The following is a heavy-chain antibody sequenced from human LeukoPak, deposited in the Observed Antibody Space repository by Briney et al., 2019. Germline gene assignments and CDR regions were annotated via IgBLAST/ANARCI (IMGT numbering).Heavy chain of an antibody. D-gene: IGHD1-1*01. CDR2: IYSGGST. Sequence: GGSLRPSCAPLGLTASSTSMSWVGKAQGKGLKWVSVIYSGGSTYYADSVKGRFTISRDNSKNTLYLQMNSLRAEDTAVYYCARGTDPYTPFDYWGQGTLVTVSS. V-gene: IGHV3-66*02. CDR3: ARGTDPYTPFDY. CDR1: GLTASSTS. J-gene: IGHJ4*02.